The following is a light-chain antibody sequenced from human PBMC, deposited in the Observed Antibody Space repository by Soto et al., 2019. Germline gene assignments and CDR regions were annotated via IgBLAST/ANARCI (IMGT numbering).Light chain of an antibody. CDR3: LQHHTYPYT. CDR1: QGIGNN. V-gene: IGKV1-17*01. CDR2: AAS. Sequence: DIQMTQSPSSLSASVGDRVTITCRASQGIGNNLGWFQQKVGRAPKRLIYAASSLEGGVPLRFGGSGSGTEFTLTISGLQPEDCATYYCLQHHTYPYTFGQWTKLESK. J-gene: IGKJ2*01.